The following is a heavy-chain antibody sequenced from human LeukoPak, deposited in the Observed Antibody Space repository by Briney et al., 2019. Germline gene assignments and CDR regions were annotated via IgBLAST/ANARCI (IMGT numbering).Heavy chain of an antibody. D-gene: IGHD2-2*03. CDR1: GFTFSSYA. CDR3: AKDMDIVVVPAAYDY. CDR2: ISGSGGST. J-gene: IGHJ4*02. Sequence: GGSLRPSCAASGFTFSSYAMSWVRQAPGKGLERVLTISGSGGSTYYADSVKGRFTISRDNSKNTLYLQMNSLRAEDTAVYYCAKDMDIVVVPAAYDYWGQGTLVTVSS. V-gene: IGHV3-23*01.